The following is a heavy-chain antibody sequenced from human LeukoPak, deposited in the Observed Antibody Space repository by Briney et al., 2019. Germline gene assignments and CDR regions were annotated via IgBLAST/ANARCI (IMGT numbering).Heavy chain of an antibody. CDR2: IDWDDDK. CDR1: RFSLSTSGMC. J-gene: IGHJ4*02. D-gene: IGHD3-22*01. CDR3: ARTDYYDSSGYTRIYFDY. V-gene: IGHV2-70*11. Sequence: SGPALVKPTQTLTLTCTFSRFSLSTSGMCVSWIRQPPGKALEWLARIDWDDDKYYSTSLKTRLTISKDTSKNQVVLTMTNMDPVDAATYYCARTDYYDSSGYTRIYFDYWGQGTLVTVSS.